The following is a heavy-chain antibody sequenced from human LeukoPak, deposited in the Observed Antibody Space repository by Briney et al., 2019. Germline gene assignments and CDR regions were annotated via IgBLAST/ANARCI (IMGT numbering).Heavy chain of an antibody. V-gene: IGHV1-18*01. D-gene: IGHD1-26*01. Sequence: ASVKVSCKASGYTFTSYGISWVRQAPGQGLEWMGWISAYNGNTNYAQKLQGRVTMTTDTSTSTAYMELRSLRSDDTAVYYCARDNRLARWELPLGQFDPWGQGTLVTVSS. CDR1: GYTFTSYG. CDR3: ARDNRLARWELPLGQFDP. CDR2: ISAYNGNT. J-gene: IGHJ5*02.